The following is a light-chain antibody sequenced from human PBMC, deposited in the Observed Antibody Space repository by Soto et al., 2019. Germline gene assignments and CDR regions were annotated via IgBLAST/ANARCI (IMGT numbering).Light chain of an antibody. CDR3: MQSTQLPPT. V-gene: IGKV2D-29*02. CDR1: QSLLHITGETF. CDR2: EVS. J-gene: IGKJ5*01. Sequence: DVVMTQTPLSLSVAPGQPACLSCKSSQSLLHITGETFLFWYLQKPGQSPQLLIYEVSTRVSGVPDRFSGSGSGTDFTLEISRVETDDVGIYYCMQSTQLPPTFGQGTRLGIE.